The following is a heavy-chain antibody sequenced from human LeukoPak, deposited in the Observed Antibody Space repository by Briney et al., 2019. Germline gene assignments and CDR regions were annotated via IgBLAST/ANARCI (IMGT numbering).Heavy chain of an antibody. J-gene: IGHJ4*02. V-gene: IGHV1-69*05. D-gene: IGHD2-2*01. CDR3: ARATLGPIGYCSSTSCYPVHPFYFDY. Sequence: SVKVSCKASGGTFSSYAISWVRQAPGQGLEWMGGIIPIFGTANYAQKFQGRVTITTDESTSTAYMELSSLRSEDTAVYYGARATLGPIGYCSSTSCYPVHPFYFDYWGQGTLVTVSS. CDR1: GGTFSSYA. CDR2: IIPIFGTA.